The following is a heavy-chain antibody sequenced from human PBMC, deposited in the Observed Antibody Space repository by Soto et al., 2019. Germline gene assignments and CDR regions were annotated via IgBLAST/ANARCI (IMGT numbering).Heavy chain of an antibody. CDR1: GYTFTGYY. Sequence: GASVKVSCTASGYTFTGYYMHCVRQAPGQGLEWMGWINPNSGGTNYAQKFQGWVTMTRDTSISTAYMELSRLRAEDTAVYYCAKEDDNYYYYYGMDVWGQGTTVTVSS. J-gene: IGHJ6*02. D-gene: IGHD3-9*01. V-gene: IGHV1-2*04. CDR2: INPNSGGT. CDR3: AKEDDNYYYYYGMDV.